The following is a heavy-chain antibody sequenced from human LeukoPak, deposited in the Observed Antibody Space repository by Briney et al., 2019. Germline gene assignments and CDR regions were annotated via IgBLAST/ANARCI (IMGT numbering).Heavy chain of an antibody. Sequence: GGSLRLSCAASGFTFSSYGMHWVRQAPGKGLEWVANIKQDGSEKYYVDSVKGRFTISRDNAKNSLYLQMNSLRAEDTAVYYCARDGDIVVVPAAIRGAFDIWGQGTMVTVSS. CDR1: GFTFSSYG. J-gene: IGHJ3*02. V-gene: IGHV3-7*01. CDR2: IKQDGSEK. CDR3: ARDGDIVVVPAAIRGAFDI. D-gene: IGHD2-2*02.